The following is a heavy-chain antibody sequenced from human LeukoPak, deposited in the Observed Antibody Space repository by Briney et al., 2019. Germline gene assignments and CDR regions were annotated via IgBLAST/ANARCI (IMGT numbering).Heavy chain of an antibody. Sequence: PSETLSLTCAAYGGSFSGYYWSWIRQPPGKGLEWIGEINHSGSTNYNPSLKSRVTISVDTSKNQFSLKLSSVTAADTAVYYCAISSSSSFDYWGQGTLVTVSS. CDR1: GGSFSGYY. CDR3: AISSSSSFDY. D-gene: IGHD6-6*01. V-gene: IGHV4-34*01. CDR2: INHSGST. J-gene: IGHJ4*02.